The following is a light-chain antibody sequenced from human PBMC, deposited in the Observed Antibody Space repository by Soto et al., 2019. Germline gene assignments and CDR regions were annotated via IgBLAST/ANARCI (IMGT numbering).Light chain of an antibody. V-gene: IGLV2-14*01. CDR1: SSDVDGYNY. J-gene: IGLJ2*01. Sequence: QSALTQPASVSGSPGQSITISCTGTSSDVDGYNYVSWYQYHPGKAPKLMIYDVNNRPSGVSNRFSGSKSGNTASLTISGLQAGDEDAYYCSSFTISRNTVIFGGGTKLTVL. CDR2: DVN. CDR3: SSFTISRNTVI.